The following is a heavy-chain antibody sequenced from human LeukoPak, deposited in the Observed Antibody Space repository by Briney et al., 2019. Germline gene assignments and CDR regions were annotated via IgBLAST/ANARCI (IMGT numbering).Heavy chain of an antibody. J-gene: IGHJ3*02. CDR1: GYTFTSYG. CDR2: ISAYNGNT. D-gene: IGHD3-10*01. V-gene: IGHV1-18*01. CDR3: ARAELGARGWEWFGELLSSRYAFDI. Sequence: ASVKVSCKASGYTFTSYGISWVRQAPGQGLEWMGWISAYNGNTNYAQKLQGRVTMTTDTSTSTAYMELRSLRSDDTAVYYCARAELGARGWEWFGELLSSRYAFDIWGQGTMVTVSS.